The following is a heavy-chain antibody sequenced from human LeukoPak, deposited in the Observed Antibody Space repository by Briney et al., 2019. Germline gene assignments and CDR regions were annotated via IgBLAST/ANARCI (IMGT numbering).Heavy chain of an antibody. CDR1: GFTFSSYE. Sequence: PGGSLRLSCAASGFTFSSYEMNWVRQAPGKGLEWVSYISSSGSTIYYADSVKGRFTISRDNAKNSLYLQMNRLRAADTAVYYCAREVPSGWFGEPKPYFDYWGQGTLVTVSS. CDR2: ISSSGSTI. J-gene: IGHJ4*02. V-gene: IGHV3-48*03. D-gene: IGHD3-10*01. CDR3: AREVPSGWFGEPKPYFDY.